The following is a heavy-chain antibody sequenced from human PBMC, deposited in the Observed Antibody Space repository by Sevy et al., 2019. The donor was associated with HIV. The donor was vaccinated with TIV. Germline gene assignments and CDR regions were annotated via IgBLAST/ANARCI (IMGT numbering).Heavy chain of an antibody. CDR2: ISRSGNSI. CDR1: GFTFSSYE. V-gene: IGHV3-48*03. D-gene: IGHD2-15*01. Sequence: GGSLRLSCAASGFTFSSYEMNWVRQAPGKGLEWVSYISRSGNSIYYADSVKGRFTLSRDNAKNSVYLQMNSLGAEDTAIYYCARGRPGGSRNHWYFDLWGRDTLVTVSS. CDR3: ARGRPGGSRNHWYFDL. J-gene: IGHJ2*01.